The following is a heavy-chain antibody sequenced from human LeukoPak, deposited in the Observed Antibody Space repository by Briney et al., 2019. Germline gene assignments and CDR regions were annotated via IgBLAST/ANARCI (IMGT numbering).Heavy chain of an antibody. V-gene: IGHV1-69*04. D-gene: IGHD3-10*01. CDR1: GGTFSSYA. CDR3: PRDAHYYGSGSYYREGYFDY. CDR2: IIPILGIA. Sequence: ASVKVSCKASGGTFSSYAISWVRQAPGQGLEWMGRIIPILGIANYAQKLQGRVTITADKSTSTADMEPSSLRSEDTAVYYCPRDAHYYGSGSYYREGYFDYWGQGTLVTVSS. J-gene: IGHJ4*02.